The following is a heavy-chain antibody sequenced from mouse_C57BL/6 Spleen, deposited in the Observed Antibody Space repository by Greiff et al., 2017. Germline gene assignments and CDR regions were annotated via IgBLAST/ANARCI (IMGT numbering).Heavy chain of an antibody. Sequence: EVQVVESGPELVKPGASVKMSCKASGYTFTDYNMHWVKQSHGKSLEWIGYINPNNGGTSYNQKFKGKATLTVNKSSSTAYMELRSLTSEDSAVYYCARSFFITTVVGPTFDYWGQGTTLTVSS. CDR3: ARSFFITTVVGPTFDY. V-gene: IGHV1-22*01. CDR1: GYTFTDYN. D-gene: IGHD1-1*01. CDR2: INPNNGGT. J-gene: IGHJ2*01.